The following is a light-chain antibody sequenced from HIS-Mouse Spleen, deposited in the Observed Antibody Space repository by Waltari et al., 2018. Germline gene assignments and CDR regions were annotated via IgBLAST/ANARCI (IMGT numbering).Light chain of an antibody. CDR3: CSYAGSSTFGV. V-gene: IGLV2-23*03. J-gene: IGLJ3*02. CDR1: SRYVGSYNL. CDR2: EGS. Sequence: QSALTQPASVSGSPGQSITISCTGTSRYVGSYNLVSWYQQHPGKAPKLMIYEGSKRPSGVSNRVSGSKSGNTASLTISGLQAEDESDYYCCSYAGSSTFGVFGGGTKLTVL.